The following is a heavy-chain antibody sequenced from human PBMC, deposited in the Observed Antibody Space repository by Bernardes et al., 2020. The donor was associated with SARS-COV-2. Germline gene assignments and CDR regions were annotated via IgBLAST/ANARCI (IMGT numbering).Heavy chain of an antibody. V-gene: IGHV4-59*01. CDR2: VYHIGST. J-gene: IGHJ4*02. CDR1: GGSITNSY. Sequence: SETLSLTCTVSGGSITNSYWSWIRQPPGKGLEWLGYVYHIGSTSYNPSLKSRVTISRDTSNNQISLRLTSVTTADTAVYYCARDPGLFFTGSFYSWGQGTLVTVYS. CDR3: ARDPGLFFTGSFYS.